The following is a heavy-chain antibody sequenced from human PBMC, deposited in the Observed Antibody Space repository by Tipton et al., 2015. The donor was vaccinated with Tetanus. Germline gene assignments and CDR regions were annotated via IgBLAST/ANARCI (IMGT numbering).Heavy chain of an antibody. J-gene: IGHJ5*02. V-gene: IGHV3-21*01. CDR3: ARDPFTIYDL. CDR2: INSRSSHI. D-gene: IGHD3-10*01. Sequence: SLRLSCEASGFSLSKYSMNWVRQAPGKGLEWVSSINSRSSHIKYADSVRGRFTISRDNAGNLVFLQMNSLRAEDSALYYCARDPFTIYDLWGQGTQVTVSS. CDR1: GFSLSKYS.